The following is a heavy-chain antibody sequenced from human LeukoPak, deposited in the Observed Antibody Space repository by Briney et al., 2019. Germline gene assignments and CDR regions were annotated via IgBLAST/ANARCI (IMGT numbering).Heavy chain of an antibody. CDR1: GYSFTTYW. V-gene: IGHV5-51*01. D-gene: IGHD6-13*01. CDR3: ARHGLGSSWFGFDY. J-gene: IGHJ4*02. CDR2: INPGDSDP. Sequence: GESLKISFKGSGYSFTTYWIGWVRQMPGKGLEWVGIINPGDSDPRYRPSFQGQVTISADKSISTAYLQWSSLKASDTAMYYCARHGLGSSWFGFDYWGQGTLVSVSS.